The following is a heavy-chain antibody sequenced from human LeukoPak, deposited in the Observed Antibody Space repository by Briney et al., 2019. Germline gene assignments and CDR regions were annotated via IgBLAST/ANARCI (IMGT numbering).Heavy chain of an antibody. J-gene: IGHJ4*02. CDR3: ARASYYYGSRSYFDF. CDR2: IYISGST. D-gene: IGHD3-10*01. CDR1: GGSFNTYY. Sequence: SETLSLTCTVSGGSFNTYYWSWIRQPAGKGLEWIGHIYISGSTNYNSSLKSRVTMSVDTSKNQFSLKLSSVTAADTAMYYCARASYYYGSRSYFDFWGQGTLVTVSS. V-gene: IGHV4-4*07.